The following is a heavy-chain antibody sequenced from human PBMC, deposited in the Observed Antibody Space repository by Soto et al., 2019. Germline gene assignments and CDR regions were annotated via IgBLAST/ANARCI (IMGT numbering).Heavy chain of an antibody. Sequence: SVKVSCKASGGTFSSYVISGVRQAPGQVLEWTRGIIPIFGTANYAQRCQGRVRITADACTSTAYMELSSLRSEDTAVYYCARVGSHYYDSRRYYSAPWGQGTLVTVSS. J-gene: IGHJ5*02. CDR2: IIPIFGTA. D-gene: IGHD3-22*01. CDR3: ARVGSHYYDSRRYYSAP. CDR1: GGTFSSYV. V-gene: IGHV1-69*13.